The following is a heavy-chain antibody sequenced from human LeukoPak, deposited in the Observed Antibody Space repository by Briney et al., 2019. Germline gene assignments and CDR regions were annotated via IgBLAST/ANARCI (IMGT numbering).Heavy chain of an antibody. V-gene: IGHV1-69*05. Sequence: SVKVSCKASGGTFSSYAISWVRQAPGQGLEWMGGIIPIFGTANYAQKFQRRVTITTDESTSTAYMELSSLRSEDTAVYYCARGGVVVPAAMGRILENWFDPWGQGTLVTVSS. CDR2: IIPIFGTA. CDR1: GGTFSSYA. J-gene: IGHJ5*02. CDR3: ARGGVVVPAAMGRILENWFDP. D-gene: IGHD2-2*01.